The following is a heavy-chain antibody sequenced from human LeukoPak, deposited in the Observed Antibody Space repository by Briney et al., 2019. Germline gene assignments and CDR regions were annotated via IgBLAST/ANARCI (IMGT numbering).Heavy chain of an antibody. Sequence: GGSLRLSCAASGFTFSSYGMHWVRQAPGKGLEWVTVISYDGSNKYYADSVKGRFTISRDNSKNTVYLQMNSLRPEDTAVYYCARDRTAIPIRDAFDIWGQGTMVTVSS. CDR1: GFTFSSYG. CDR2: ISYDGSNK. CDR3: ARDRTAIPIRDAFDI. J-gene: IGHJ3*02. V-gene: IGHV3-30*03. D-gene: IGHD2-2*02.